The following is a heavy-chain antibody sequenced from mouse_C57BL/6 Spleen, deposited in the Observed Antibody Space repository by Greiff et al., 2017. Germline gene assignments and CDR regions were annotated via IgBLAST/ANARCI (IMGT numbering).Heavy chain of an antibody. V-gene: IGHV1-64*01. D-gene: IGHD2-13*01. CDR1: GYTFTSYW. CDR3: ARSPTDGDGAMDG. Sequence: QVQLQQPGAELVKPGASVKLSCTASGYTFTSYWMHWVKQRPGQGLEWIGMIHPNSGSTNYNEKFKSKATLTVDKSSSTAYMQLSSLTSEDSAVYYCARSPTDGDGAMDGWGQGTSVTVS. CDR2: IHPNSGST. J-gene: IGHJ4*01.